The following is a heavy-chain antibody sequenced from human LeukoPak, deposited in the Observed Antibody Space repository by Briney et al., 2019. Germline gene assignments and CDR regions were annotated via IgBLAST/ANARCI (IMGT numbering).Heavy chain of an antibody. CDR1: GGSVSSDY. Sequence: PSETLSLTCTVSGGSVSSDYWSWVRQPPGKGLEWIGYIYHSGSTYYNPSLKSRVTISVDRSKNQFSLKLSSVTAADTAVYYCAVLRFLEWSITDWGQGTLVTVSS. V-gene: IGHV4-59*02. CDR2: IYHSGST. D-gene: IGHD3-3*01. J-gene: IGHJ4*02. CDR3: AVLRFLEWSITD.